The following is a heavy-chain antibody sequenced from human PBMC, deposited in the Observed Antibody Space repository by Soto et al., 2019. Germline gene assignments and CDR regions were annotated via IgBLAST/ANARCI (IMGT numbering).Heavy chain of an antibody. CDR3: ARVGSSGWSPDY. CDR1: GGSISGHY. V-gene: IGHV4-59*11. J-gene: IGHJ4*02. Sequence: QVQLQESGPGLVKPSDTLSLTCTVTGGSISGHYWIWIRQPPGERMEWIGYIFYSGSTTYNNNPSLKSRVTMSVDTSKNQFSLRLSSVTAADTAVYYCARVGSSGWSPDYWGQGTLVTVSS. D-gene: IGHD6-19*01. CDR2: IFYSGSTTY.